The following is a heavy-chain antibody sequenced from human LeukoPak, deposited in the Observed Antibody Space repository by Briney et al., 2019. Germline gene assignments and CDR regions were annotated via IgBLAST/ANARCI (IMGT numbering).Heavy chain of an antibody. CDR3: ARGDYYDSSGYYFFYYYYGMDV. CDR2: INPNSGGT. V-gene: IGHV1-2*02. D-gene: IGHD3-22*01. J-gene: IGHJ6*02. Sequence: GASVKVSCKASGYTFTGYYMHWVRQAPGQGLEWMGWINPNSGGTNYAQKFQGRVTMTRDTSISTAYMELSRLRSDDTAVYYCARGDYYDSSGYYFFYYYYGMDVWGQGTTVTVSS. CDR1: GYTFTGYY.